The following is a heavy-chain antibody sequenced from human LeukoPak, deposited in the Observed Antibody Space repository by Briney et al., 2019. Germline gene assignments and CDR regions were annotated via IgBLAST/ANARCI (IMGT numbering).Heavy chain of an antibody. CDR3: ARGGGIVY. J-gene: IGHJ4*02. Sequence: QPGGSLRLSCAASGFTFNNFWMTWVRQAPGKGLEWVAHIKQDGSKIYYVDSVKGRFTISRDNAKNSLYLQMNSLRAEDTAVYYCARGGGIVYWGQGTLVTVSS. D-gene: IGHD3-16*01. V-gene: IGHV3-7*01. CDR1: GFTFNNFW. CDR2: IKQDGSKI.